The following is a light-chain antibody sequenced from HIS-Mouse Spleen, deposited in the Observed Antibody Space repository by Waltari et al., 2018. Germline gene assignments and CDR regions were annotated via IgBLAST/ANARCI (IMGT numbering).Light chain of an antibody. V-gene: IGLV2-14*01. CDR3: SSYTSSSTKGV. CDR1: SSAVGGYNF. J-gene: IGLJ3*02. CDR2: EVS. Sequence: QSALTQPASVSGSPGQSITISCPGTSSAVGGYNFVPRYQQHPGKAPKPMIYEVSNRPSGVSNRFSGSKSGNTASLTISGLQAEDEADYYCSSYTSSSTKGVFGGGTKLTVL.